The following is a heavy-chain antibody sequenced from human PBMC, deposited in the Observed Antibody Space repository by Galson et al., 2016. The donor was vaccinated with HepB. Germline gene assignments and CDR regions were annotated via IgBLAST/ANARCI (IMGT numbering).Heavy chain of an antibody. D-gene: IGHD2-15*01. CDR2: MNPSRGDT. CDR3: ARYSMPLRYYYGMDV. V-gene: IGHV1-8*01. CDR1: GYTFTNYD. J-gene: IGHJ6*02. Sequence: SVKVSCKASGYTFTNYDINWVRQASGQGLEWMGWMNPSRGDTGYAQKFQGRVTMTMNTSIGTAYMELSRLSFEDTAIYYCARYSMPLRYYYGMDVWGQGTTVNVSS.